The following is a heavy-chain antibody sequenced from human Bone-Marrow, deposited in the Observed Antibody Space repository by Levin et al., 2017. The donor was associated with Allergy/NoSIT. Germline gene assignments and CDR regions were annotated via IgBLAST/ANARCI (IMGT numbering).Heavy chain of an antibody. V-gene: IGHV4-59*08. Sequence: RASETLSLTCTVSGASISSFYWSWIRQPPGKGLEWIGYIYYSGSTNYSPSLKSRVSISADMSRNQVYLTMSSVTAADTAVYYCARQAVPAAMNGFDSWGQGTLVTVSS. D-gene: IGHD2-2*01. CDR3: ARQAVPAAMNGFDS. CDR2: IYYSGST. J-gene: IGHJ5*01. CDR1: GASISSFY.